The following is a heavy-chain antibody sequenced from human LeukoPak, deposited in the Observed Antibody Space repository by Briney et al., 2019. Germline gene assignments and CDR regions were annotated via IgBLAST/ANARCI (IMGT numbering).Heavy chain of an antibody. CDR3: AQIAVAGRGIFDY. J-gene: IGHJ4*02. Sequence: SEALSLTCAVYGGSFSGYYWSWIRQPPRKGLEWIGEINHSGSTNYNPSLKSRVTISVDTSKNQFSLKLSSVTAADTAVYYCAQIAVAGRGIFDYWGQGTLVTVSS. CDR1: GGSFSGYY. CDR2: INHSGST. D-gene: IGHD6-19*01. V-gene: IGHV4-34*01.